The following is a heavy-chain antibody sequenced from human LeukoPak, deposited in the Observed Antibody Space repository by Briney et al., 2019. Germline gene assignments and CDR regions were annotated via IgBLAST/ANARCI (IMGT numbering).Heavy chain of an antibody. D-gene: IGHD6-19*01. J-gene: IGHJ4*02. V-gene: IGHV3-23*01. CDR3: ANRYSSGWYVLSFDY. CDR2: ISGSGGST. Sequence: GGSLRLSCAASGFTFSSYAMSLVRQAPGKGLEWVSAISGSGGSTYYADSVKGRFTISRDNSKNTLYLQMNSLRAEDTAVYYCANRYSSGWYVLSFDYWGQGTLVTVSS. CDR1: GFTFSSYA.